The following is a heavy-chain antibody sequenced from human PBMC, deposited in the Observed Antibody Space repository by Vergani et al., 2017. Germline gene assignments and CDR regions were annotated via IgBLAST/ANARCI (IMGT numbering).Heavy chain of an antibody. D-gene: IGHD2-2*01. CDR3: AREFGCRSTSCPGSGWFDP. CDR1: GGSISSYY. Sequence: QVQLQESGPGLVKPSETLSLTCTVSGGSISSYYWCWIRQPAGKGLEWIGRIYTSGSTNYNPSLKSRVTMSVDTSKNQFSLKLSSVTAADTAVYYCAREFGCRSTSCPGSGWFDPWGQGTLVTVSS. J-gene: IGHJ5*02. V-gene: IGHV4-4*07. CDR2: IYTSGST.